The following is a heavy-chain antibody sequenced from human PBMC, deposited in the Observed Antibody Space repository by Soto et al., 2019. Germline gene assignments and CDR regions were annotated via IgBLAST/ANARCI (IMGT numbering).Heavy chain of an antibody. CDR3: AREGNLGRWLQPLDF. J-gene: IGHJ4*02. CDR2: IHYNGNT. Sequence: QVQLQVSAPGLVKPSETLSLTCTVSGDSISAYSWSWVRQPPGKGLEWIGNIHYNGNTKYNPSLKSRVTMSIDTSKTQFSLKLISVTAADTAKYFGAREGNLGRWLQPLDFWGQGTLVTVSS. D-gene: IGHD5-12*01. CDR1: GDSISAYS. V-gene: IGHV4-59*01.